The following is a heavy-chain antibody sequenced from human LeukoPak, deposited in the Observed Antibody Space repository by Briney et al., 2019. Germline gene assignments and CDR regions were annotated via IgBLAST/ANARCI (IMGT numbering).Heavy chain of an antibody. CDR2: FDPEDGET. D-gene: IGHD6-13*01. CDR3: ATARTYSSSWYVYYYYGMDV. V-gene: IGHV1-24*01. J-gene: IGHJ6*02. Sequence: ASVKVSCKASGYTFTSYYMHWVRQAPGKGLEWMGGFDPEDGETIYAQRFQGRVTMTEDTSTDTAYMELSSLRSEDTAVYYCATARTYSSSWYVYYYYGMDVWGQGTTVTVSS. CDR1: GYTFTSYY.